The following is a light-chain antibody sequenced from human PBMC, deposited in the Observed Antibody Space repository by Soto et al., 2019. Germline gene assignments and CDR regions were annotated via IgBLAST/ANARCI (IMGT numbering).Light chain of an antibody. CDR2: AAS. Sequence: EIVLMQSPGTLSLSPGERATLSCRASQYMTRTYIAWYQQKPGQAPRLLIYAASSRATGIPDRFSGGGSGTDFTLTISRLEPEDFAVYYCQQCGSSPWTFGQGTKVDIK. CDR3: QQCGSSPWT. J-gene: IGKJ1*01. V-gene: IGKV3-20*01. CDR1: QYMTRTY.